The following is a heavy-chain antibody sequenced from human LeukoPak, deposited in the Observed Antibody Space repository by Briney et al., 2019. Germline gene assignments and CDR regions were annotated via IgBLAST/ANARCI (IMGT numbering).Heavy chain of an antibody. CDR3: AKNQGQWLVHVDY. Sequence: GGSLRLSCAASGFTFSNYAMSWVRQAPGKGLEWVSSMSGSGGSTYYADSVKGRFTISRDNSKNTLYLQMNNLRAEDTALYYCAKNQGQWLVHVDYWGEGTLVTVSS. J-gene: IGHJ4*02. D-gene: IGHD6-19*01. V-gene: IGHV3-23*01. CDR1: GFTFSNYA. CDR2: MSGSGGST.